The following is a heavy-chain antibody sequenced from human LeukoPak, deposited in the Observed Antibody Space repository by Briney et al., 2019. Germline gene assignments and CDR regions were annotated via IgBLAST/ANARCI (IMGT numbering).Heavy chain of an antibody. Sequence: PSETLSLTCTVSGGSISSYSYYWGWIRQPPGKGLGWLGCVFYSGTTYYNPSRKSQVTISVDTSNNQFSLRLSSVTAADTAVYYCARHGNSSVWYVAYWGQGTLVTVSS. J-gene: IGHJ4*02. CDR2: VFYSGTT. CDR3: ARHGNSSVWYVAY. D-gene: IGHD6-19*01. V-gene: IGHV4-39*01. CDR1: GGSISSYSYY.